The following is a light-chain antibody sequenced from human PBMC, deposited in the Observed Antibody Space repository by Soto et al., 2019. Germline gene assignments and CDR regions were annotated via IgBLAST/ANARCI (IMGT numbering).Light chain of an antibody. CDR3: LFSYSGAYWV. J-gene: IGLJ3*02. CDR1: TGAVTSGHY. Sequence: QAVVTQEPSLTVSPGGTVTLAYCSTTGAVTSGHYPYWFQQKPGQAPRTLIYDTDNKQSWTPARFSGSLLGGKAALTLSGAQPEDEADYYCLFSYSGAYWVFGGGTKLTVL. V-gene: IGLV7-46*01. CDR2: DTD.